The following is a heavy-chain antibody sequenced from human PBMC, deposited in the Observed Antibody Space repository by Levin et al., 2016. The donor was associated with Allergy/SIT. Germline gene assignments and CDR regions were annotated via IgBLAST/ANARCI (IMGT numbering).Heavy chain of an antibody. CDR3: ARLSSGYFDWLLVPPLDY. J-gene: IGHJ4*02. V-gene: IGHV3-23*01. Sequence: GESLKISCGASGFIFTDYAMSWVRQAAGKGLEWVADISHSGEIRDYADSVKGRFTISRDNSKEMLYLDMNSLRVEDSAVYFCARLSSGYFDWLLVPPLDYWGQGTLVTVSS. CDR1: GFIFTDYA. CDR2: ISHSGEIR. D-gene: IGHD3-9*01.